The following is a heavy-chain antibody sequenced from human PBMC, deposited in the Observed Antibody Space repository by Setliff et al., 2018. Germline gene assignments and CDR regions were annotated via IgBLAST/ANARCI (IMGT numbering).Heavy chain of an antibody. CDR3: ARVDFTMIQGVLGL. CDR2: VYYSGYT. D-gene: IGHD3-10*01. CDR1: GGSVSSTSHY. V-gene: IGHV4-39*07. Sequence: SETLSLTCNVSGGSVSSTSHYWGWIRQPPGKGMEWIGSVYYSGYTYYNPSLQSRVTILVDMSKNQFSMKLTSVTAADTAVYYCARVDFTMIQGVLGLWGQGTLVTVSS. J-gene: IGHJ1*01.